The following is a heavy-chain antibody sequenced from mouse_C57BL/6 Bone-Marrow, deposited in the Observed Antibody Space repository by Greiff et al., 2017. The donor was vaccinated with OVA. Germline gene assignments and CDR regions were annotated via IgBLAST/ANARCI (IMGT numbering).Heavy chain of an antibody. CDR3: ARSRIYYDYDWFAY. J-gene: IGHJ3*01. V-gene: IGHV1-53*01. D-gene: IGHD2-4*01. CDR1: GYTFTSYW. Sequence: LQPGTELVKPGASVKLSCKASGYTFTSYWMHWVKQRPGQGLEWIGNINPSNGGTNYNEKFKSKATLTVDKSSSTAYMQLSSLTSEDSAVYYCARSRIYYDYDWFAYWGQGTLVTVSA. CDR2: INPSNGGT.